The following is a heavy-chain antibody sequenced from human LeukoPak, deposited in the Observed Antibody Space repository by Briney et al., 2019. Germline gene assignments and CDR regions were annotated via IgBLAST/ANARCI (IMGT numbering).Heavy chain of an antibody. CDR3: ARDARPIQYTCLSYNWFDP. Sequence: GGSLSLSCPASGFSFSSYAMHWVRQAPGKGLEWVAVISYEGSNKYYADSVKGRFTISRDNSKNTLYLHMISVRAEDTAVYYCARDARPIQYTCLSYNWFDPWGQGTLVTVSS. J-gene: IGHJ5*02. CDR2: ISYEGSNK. V-gene: IGHV3-30*03. D-gene: IGHD4-11*01. CDR1: GFSFSSYA.